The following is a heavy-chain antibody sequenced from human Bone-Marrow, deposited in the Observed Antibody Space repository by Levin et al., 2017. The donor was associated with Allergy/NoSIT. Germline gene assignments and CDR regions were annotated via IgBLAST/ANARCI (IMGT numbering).Heavy chain of an antibody. V-gene: IGHV3-9*01. D-gene: IGHD3-22*01. Sequence: SLKISCAASGFTFDDYAMHWVRQVPGKGLEWVSGINWNSGSICYVASVKGRFTISRDNARNSVYLQMSNLTTEDSALYFCAKDTSAHYYDPTGFFNFWGQGTLVTVSS. CDR1: GFTFDDYA. CDR3: AKDTSAHYYDPTGFFNF. J-gene: IGHJ4*02. CDR2: INWNSGSI.